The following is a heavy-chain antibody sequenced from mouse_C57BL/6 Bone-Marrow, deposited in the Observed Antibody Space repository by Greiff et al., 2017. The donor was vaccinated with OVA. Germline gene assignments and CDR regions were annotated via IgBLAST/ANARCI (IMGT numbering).Heavy chain of an antibody. V-gene: IGHV5-12*01. Sequence: EVMLVESGGGLVQPGGSLKLSCAASGFTFSDYYMYWVRQTPEKRLEWVAYISNGGGSTYYPDTVKGRFTISRDNAKNTLYLQMSRLKSEDTAMYYCARGYGSSHWYFDVWGTGTTVTVSS. CDR2: ISNGGGST. CDR3: ARGYGSSHWYFDV. D-gene: IGHD1-1*01. J-gene: IGHJ1*03. CDR1: GFTFSDYY.